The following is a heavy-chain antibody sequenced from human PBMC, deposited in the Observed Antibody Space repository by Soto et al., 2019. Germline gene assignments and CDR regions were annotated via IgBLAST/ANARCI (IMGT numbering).Heavy chain of an antibody. D-gene: IGHD3-22*01. V-gene: IGHV3-23*01. CDR1: GFTFSSYA. CDR2: ISGSGGST. J-gene: IGHJ4*02. CDR3: AKDYYDSSAYYPGY. Sequence: GGSLRLSCAASGFTFSSYAMSWVRQAPGKGLEWVSAISGSGGSTYYADSVKGRFTISRDNSKNTLYLQMNSLRAEDTAVYYCAKDYYDSSAYYPGYWGQGTLVTVSS.